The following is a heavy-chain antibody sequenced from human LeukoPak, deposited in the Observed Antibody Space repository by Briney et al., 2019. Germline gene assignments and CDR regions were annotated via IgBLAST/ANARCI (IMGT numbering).Heavy chain of an antibody. J-gene: IGHJ4*02. CDR1: GFTFSSYW. CDR2: INQDGSEK. D-gene: IGHD5-24*01. Sequence: PGGSLRLSCAASGFTFSSYWMSWVRQAPGKGLEWVANINQDGSEKYYVDSVKGRFSISRDNAKDSVYLQMNSLRVEDTAVYYCARGRAVDQWGQGTLVIVSS. V-gene: IGHV3-7*05. CDR3: ARGRAVDQ.